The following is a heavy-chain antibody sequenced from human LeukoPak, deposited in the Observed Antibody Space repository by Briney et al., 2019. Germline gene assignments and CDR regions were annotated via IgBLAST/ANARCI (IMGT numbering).Heavy chain of an antibody. CDR3: ARDLYVVGATDY. CDR1: GYTFTGYY. J-gene: IGHJ4*02. D-gene: IGHD1-26*01. Sequence: ASVKVSCKASGYTFTGYYMHWVRQAPGQGLEWMGWINPNSGGTYYAQKFQGRVTMTRDTSISTAYMELSRLRSDDTAVYYCARDLYVVGATDYWGQGTLVTVSS. V-gene: IGHV1-2*02. CDR2: INPNSGGT.